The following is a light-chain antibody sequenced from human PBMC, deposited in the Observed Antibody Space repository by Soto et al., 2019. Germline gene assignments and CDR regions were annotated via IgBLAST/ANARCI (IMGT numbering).Light chain of an antibody. J-gene: IGLJ1*01. CDR1: TSDVGGYNY. CDR3: FSYTTSSAPYV. CDR2: EVT. V-gene: IGLV2-14*01. Sequence: QSALTQPASVSGSPGQSITISCTGTTSDVGGYNYVSWYQQLPGKVPKLMIYEVTNRPSGVSTRFSGSKSGNTASLTISGLQAEDEAAYSCFSYTTSSAPYVFVTGTKLTVL.